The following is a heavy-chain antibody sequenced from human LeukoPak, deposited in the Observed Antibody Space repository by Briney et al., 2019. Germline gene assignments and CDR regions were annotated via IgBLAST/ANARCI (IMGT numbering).Heavy chain of an antibody. CDR2: FSGSGDST. CDR1: GFTFSIYA. Sequence: GGSLRLSCAASGFTFSIYAMTWVRQAPGKGLEWVSGFSGSGDSTYYADSVKGRFIISRDNSKNTLYLLINSLRAEDTAIYYCAREISGEELYYFDYWGQGTLVTVSS. D-gene: IGHD6-19*01. V-gene: IGHV3-23*01. J-gene: IGHJ4*02. CDR3: AREISGEELYYFDY.